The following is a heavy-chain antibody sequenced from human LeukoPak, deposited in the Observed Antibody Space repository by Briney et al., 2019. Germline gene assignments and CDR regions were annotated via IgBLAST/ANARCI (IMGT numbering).Heavy chain of an antibody. V-gene: IGHV3-66*01. D-gene: IGHD5-12*01. CDR1: GFTVSSNY. CDR2: IYSGGST. Sequence: GGSLRLSCAASGFTVSSNYMSWVRQAPGKGLEWVSVIYSGGSTYYADSVKGRFTISRDNSKNTLYLQMNSLRAEDTAVYYCARDQSGYGNNWFDPWGQGTLVTVSS. J-gene: IGHJ5*02. CDR3: ARDQSGYGNNWFDP.